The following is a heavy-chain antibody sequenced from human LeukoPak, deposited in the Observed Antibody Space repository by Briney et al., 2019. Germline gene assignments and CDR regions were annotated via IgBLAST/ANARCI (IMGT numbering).Heavy chain of an antibody. V-gene: IGHV3-66*01. Sequence: GGSLRLSCAASGFGVSVNYMSWVRQAPGKELEWVSVLYASGTTKYADSVKGRFTISRDTSDNTLNLQMNGLGAEDSAVYYCAAKGNGYTGIYVFTHWGQGTLVTVSA. J-gene: IGHJ4*02. CDR2: LYASGTT. D-gene: IGHD1-26*01. CDR1: GFGVSVNY. CDR3: AAKGNGYTGIYVFTH.